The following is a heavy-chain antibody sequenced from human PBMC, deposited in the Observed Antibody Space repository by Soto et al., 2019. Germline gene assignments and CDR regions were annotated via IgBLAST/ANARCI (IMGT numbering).Heavy chain of an antibody. CDR3: ARGGSSSDNGMDV. CDR2: ISSGSYTI. V-gene: IGHV3-48*02. J-gene: IGHJ6*02. D-gene: IGHD6-6*01. CDR1: GFSFSTYS. Sequence: EVQLVESGGGLVQPGGSLRLSCAASGFSFSTYSMNWVRQAPGKGLEWVSYISSGSYTIYYIDSVKGRFTISRDNAKSLLYLQMNSLRDEDTAVYYWARGGSSSDNGMDVWGQGTTVTVSS.